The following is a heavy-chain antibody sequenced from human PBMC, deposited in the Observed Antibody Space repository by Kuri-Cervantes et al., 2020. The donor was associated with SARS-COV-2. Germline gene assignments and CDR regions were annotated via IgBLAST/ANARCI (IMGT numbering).Heavy chain of an antibody. CDR1: SGSFSGYY. D-gene: IGHD2-2*03. CDR3: ARPDGFLDV. V-gene: IGHV4-34*01. J-gene: IGHJ6*04. CDR2: INHSGST. Sequence: SQTLSLTRAVYSGSFSGYYWSRIRQPPGKGLEWSGEINHSGSTNYNPSLKSRVTISVDMSNNQFSLKLSSVTAADTAVYYCARPDGFLDVWGKGTTVTVSS.